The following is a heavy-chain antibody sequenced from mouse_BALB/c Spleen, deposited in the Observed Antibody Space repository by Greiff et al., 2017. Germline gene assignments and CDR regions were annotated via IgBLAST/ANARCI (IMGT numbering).Heavy chain of an antibody. V-gene: IGHV2-9*02. Sequence: VQLQESGPGLVAPSQSLSITCTVSGFSLTSYGVHWVRQPPGKGLEWLGVIWAGGSTNYNSALMSRLSISKDNSKSQVFLKMNSLQTDDTAMYYCAREGGYGKFYWYFDVWGAGTTVTVSS. CDR1: GFSLTSYG. CDR2: IWAGGST. CDR3: AREGGYGKFYWYFDV. J-gene: IGHJ1*01. D-gene: IGHD2-10*02.